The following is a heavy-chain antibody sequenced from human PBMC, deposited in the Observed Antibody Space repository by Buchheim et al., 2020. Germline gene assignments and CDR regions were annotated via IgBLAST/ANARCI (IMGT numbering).Heavy chain of an antibody. Sequence: QVQLVQSGAEVKKPGASVKVSCKASGYTFTSYYMHWVRQAPGQGLEWMGIINPSGGSTSYAQKFQGRVTMTRDTSTSTVYMELSSLSSEDTAVYYCARDRRPRGYYDSSGYCRYWGQGTL. CDR3: ARDRRPRGYYDSSGYCRY. V-gene: IGHV1-46*01. CDR1: GYTFTSYY. D-gene: IGHD3-22*01. J-gene: IGHJ4*02. CDR2: INPSGGST.